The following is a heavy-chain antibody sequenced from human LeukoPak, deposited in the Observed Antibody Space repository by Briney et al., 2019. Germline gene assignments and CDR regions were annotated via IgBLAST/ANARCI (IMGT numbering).Heavy chain of an antibody. D-gene: IGHD6-13*01. CDR2: ISGSGGST. CDR3: AKARIAAAGRYFDY. Sequence: GGSLRLSCTASGLTFSTSGFSWVRQAPGKGLEWVSAISGSGGSTYYADSVKGRFTISRDNSKNTLYLQMNSLRAEDTAVYYCAKARIAAAGRYFDYWGQGTLVTVSS. J-gene: IGHJ4*02. V-gene: IGHV3-23*01. CDR1: GLTFSTSG.